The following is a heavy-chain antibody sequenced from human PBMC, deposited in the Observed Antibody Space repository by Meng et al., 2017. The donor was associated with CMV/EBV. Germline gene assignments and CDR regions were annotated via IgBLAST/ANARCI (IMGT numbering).Heavy chain of an antibody. J-gene: IGHJ6*02. CDR1: GFTFSSYS. CDR2: ISSSTYT. D-gene: IGHD6-13*01. CDR3: ARDRQQLLSYYYYYGMDV. V-gene: IGHV3-21*01. Sequence: GESLKISCAGSGFTFSSYSMNWVRQAPGKGLEWVSSISSSTYTYYADSLKGRFTVSRDNAKNSLYLQLDSLRAEDTAVYYCARDRQQLLSYYYYYGMDVWGQGTTVTVSS.